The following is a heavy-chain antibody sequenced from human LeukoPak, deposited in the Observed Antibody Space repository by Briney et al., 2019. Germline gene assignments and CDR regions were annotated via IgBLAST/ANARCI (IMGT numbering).Heavy chain of an antibody. J-gene: IGHJ4*02. V-gene: IGHV3-64*01. CDR1: GFTSSSYA. CDR2: ISSNGGST. Sequence: PGGSLRLSCAASGFTSSSYAMHWVRQAPGKGLEYVSAISSNGGSTYYANSVKGRFTISRDNSKNTLYLQMGSLRAEDMAVYYCARQWGGTAMAPLDYWGQGTLVTVSS. CDR3: ARQWGGTAMAPLDY. D-gene: IGHD5-18*01.